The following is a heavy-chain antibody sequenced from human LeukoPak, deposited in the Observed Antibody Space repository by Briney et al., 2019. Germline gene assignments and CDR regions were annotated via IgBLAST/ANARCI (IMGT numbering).Heavy chain of an antibody. Sequence: PGGSLRLSCAASGFTFSSFYMTWVRQAPGKGLEWVSYISSGSNTIYYADSVKGRFTISRDNAKNSLYLQMNSLRAEDTAVYYCARSGGFDFWGQGTLVTVSS. CDR3: ARSGGFDF. V-gene: IGHV3-48*01. J-gene: IGHJ4*02. CDR1: GFTFSSFY. CDR2: ISSGSNTI.